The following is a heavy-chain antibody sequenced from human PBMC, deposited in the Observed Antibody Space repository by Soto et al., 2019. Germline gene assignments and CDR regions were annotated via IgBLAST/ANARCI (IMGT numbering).Heavy chain of an antibody. Sequence: GGSLRLSCAASGFTFSSYAMSWVRQAPGKGLEWVSAISGSGGSTYYADSVKGRFTISRDNSKNTLYLQMNSLRAEDTAVYYCAKAGQRGYCTNGVCYQDYWGQGTLVTVSS. CDR3: AKAGQRGYCTNGVCYQDY. CDR2: ISGSGGST. V-gene: IGHV3-23*01. CDR1: GFTFSSYA. J-gene: IGHJ4*02. D-gene: IGHD2-8*01.